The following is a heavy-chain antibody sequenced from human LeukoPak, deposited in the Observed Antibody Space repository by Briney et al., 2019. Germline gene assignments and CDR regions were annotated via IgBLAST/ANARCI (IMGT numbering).Heavy chain of an antibody. V-gene: IGHV4-31*03. CDR3: ARDVGDPRGAFDI. Sequence: SETLSLTCTVSGGSISSGGYYWSWIRQHPGKGLEWIGYIYYSGSTDYNPSLKSRVTISVDTSKNQFSLKLSSVTAADTAVYYCARDVGDPRGAFDIWGQGTMVTVSS. CDR2: IYYSGST. CDR1: GGSISSGGYY. D-gene: IGHD2-15*01. J-gene: IGHJ3*02.